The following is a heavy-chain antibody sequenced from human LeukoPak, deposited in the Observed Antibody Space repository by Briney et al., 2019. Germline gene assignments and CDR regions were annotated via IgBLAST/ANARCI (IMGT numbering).Heavy chain of an antibody. CDR3: AREIRPATAMVIVPWFDP. CDR1: GFTFSSYG. D-gene: IGHD5-18*01. CDR2: IWYDGSNK. Sequence: QSGRSLRLSCAASGFTFSSYGMHWVRQAPGKGLEWVAVIWYDGSNKYYADSVKGRFTISRDNSKNTLYLQMNSLRAEDTAVYYCAREIRPATAMVIVPWFDPWGQGTLVTVSS. J-gene: IGHJ5*02. V-gene: IGHV3-33*01.